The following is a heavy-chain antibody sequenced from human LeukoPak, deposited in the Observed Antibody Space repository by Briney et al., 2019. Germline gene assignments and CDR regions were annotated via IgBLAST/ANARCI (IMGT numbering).Heavy chain of an antibody. Sequence: PGGSLRLSCAASGFTFSSYAMSWVRQAPGKALEWVSAISGSGGSTYYADSVKGRFTISRDTSQNTLSLQMNSLRAEDTAVYYCAKKPALIKYPFDNWGQGTLVTVSS. J-gene: IGHJ4*02. CDR1: GFTFSSYA. V-gene: IGHV3-23*01. D-gene: IGHD2-2*01. CDR2: ISGSGGST. CDR3: AKKPALIKYPFDN.